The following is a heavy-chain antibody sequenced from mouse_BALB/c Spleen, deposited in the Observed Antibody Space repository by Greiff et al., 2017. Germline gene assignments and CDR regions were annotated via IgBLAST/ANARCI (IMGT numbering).Heavy chain of an antibody. CDR2: IWAGGST. CDR3: ARGEVDYDGFAY. CDR1: GFSLTSYG. Sequence: QVQLKQSGPGLVAPSQSLSITCTVSGFSLTSYGVHWVRQPPGKGLEWLGVIWAGGSTNYNSALMSRLSISKDNSKSQVFLKMNSLQTDDTAMYYCARGEVDYDGFAYWGQGTLVTVSA. J-gene: IGHJ3*01. D-gene: IGHD2-4*01. V-gene: IGHV2-9*02.